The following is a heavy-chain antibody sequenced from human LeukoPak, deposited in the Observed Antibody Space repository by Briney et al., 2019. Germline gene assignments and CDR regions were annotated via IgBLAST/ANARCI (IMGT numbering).Heavy chain of an antibody. CDR3: ARGFYGSGLFLYYYYMDV. J-gene: IGHJ6*03. CDR2: MNPNSGNT. CDR1: GYTFTSYD. V-gene: IGHV1-8*01. Sequence: ASVKVSCKASGYTFTSYDINWVRQATGQGLEWMGWMNPNSGNTGYAQKFQGRVTMTRNTSISTAYMELSSLRSEDTAVYYCARGFYGSGLFLYYYYMDVWGKGTTVTISS. D-gene: IGHD3-10*01.